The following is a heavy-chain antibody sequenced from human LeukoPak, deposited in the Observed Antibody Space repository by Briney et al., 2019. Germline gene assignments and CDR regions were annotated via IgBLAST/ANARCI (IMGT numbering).Heavy chain of an antibody. V-gene: IGHV3-11*01. CDR1: GFTFSDYY. D-gene: IGHD3-22*01. CDR2: ISNSGTII. J-gene: IGHJ4*02. CDR3: ARGDHYSGTSGLFDC. Sequence: PGGSLTLSCAASGFTFSDYYMTWIRQAPGKGLEWVSYISNSGTIIYYADSVKGRFTISRDNAKNSLYLQMNSLRAEDTAVYYCARGDHYSGTSGLFDCWGQGTLVTVSS.